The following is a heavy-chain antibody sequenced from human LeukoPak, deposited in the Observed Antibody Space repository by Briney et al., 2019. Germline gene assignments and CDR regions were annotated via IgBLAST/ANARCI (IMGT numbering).Heavy chain of an antibody. J-gene: IGHJ4*02. CDR2: ISSSGSTI. V-gene: IGHV3-11*01. CDR1: GFTFSDYY. CDR3: ARDLDYYDSSGYYGLGY. D-gene: IGHD3-22*01. Sequence: GGSLRLSCAASGFTFSDYYMSWIRQAPGKGLEWVSYISSSGSTIYYADSVKGRFTISRDNAKNSLYLQMNSLRAEDTAVYYCARDLDYYDSSGYYGLGYWGQGTLVTVSS.